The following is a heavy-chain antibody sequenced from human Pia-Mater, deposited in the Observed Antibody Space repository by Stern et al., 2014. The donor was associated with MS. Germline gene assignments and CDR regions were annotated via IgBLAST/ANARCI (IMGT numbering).Heavy chain of an antibody. CDR1: GFTFSSYA. J-gene: IGHJ4*02. CDR3: ARDLLTYYDFWSGQNPFDY. D-gene: IGHD3-3*01. V-gene: IGHV3-30-3*01. Sequence: QLVESGGGVVQPGRSLRLSCAASGFTFSSYAMHWVRQAPGKGLEWVAVISYDGSNKYYADSVKGRFTISRDNSKNTLYLQMNSLRAEDTAVYYCARDLLTYYDFWSGQNPFDYWGQGTLVTVSS. CDR2: ISYDGSNK.